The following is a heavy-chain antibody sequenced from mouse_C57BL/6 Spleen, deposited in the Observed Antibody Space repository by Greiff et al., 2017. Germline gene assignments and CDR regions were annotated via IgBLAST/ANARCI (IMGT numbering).Heavy chain of an antibody. CDR1: GYTFTSYW. J-gene: IGHJ2*01. CDR3: ARWGYGSSSYYFDY. CDR2: IDPSDSET. V-gene: IGHV1-52*01. D-gene: IGHD1-1*01. Sequence: VQLQQPGAELVRPGSSVKLSCKASGYTFTSYWMHWVKQRPIQGLEWIGNIDPSDSETHYNQKFKDKATLPVDKSSSTAYMQLSSLPSEASAVYDCARWGYGSSSYYFDYGGKGTTLTVSS.